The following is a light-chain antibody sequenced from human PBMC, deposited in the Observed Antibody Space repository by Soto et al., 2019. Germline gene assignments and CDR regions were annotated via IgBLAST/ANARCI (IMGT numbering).Light chain of an antibody. CDR2: AAS. CDR1: QSISSY. Sequence: EIQMTQSPSSLSASVGDRVTITCRASQSISSYLNWYQQKPGEAPKLLIYAASSLQSGVPSRFSGSGSGTDFTLTISSLQPEDFATYYCQQSYSTPPTFGGGTKVEIK. V-gene: IGKV1-39*01. J-gene: IGKJ4*01. CDR3: QQSYSTPPT.